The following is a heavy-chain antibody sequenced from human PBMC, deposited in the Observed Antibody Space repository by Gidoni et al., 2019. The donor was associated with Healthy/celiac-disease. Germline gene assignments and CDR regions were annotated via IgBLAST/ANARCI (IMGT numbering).Heavy chain of an antibody. CDR3: ALHNQGRSYYDFWSAPGDFDY. J-gene: IGHJ4*02. CDR1: GFTFSSYA. CDR2: ISGSGGST. D-gene: IGHD3-3*01. Sequence: EVQLLESGGGLVQPGGSLRLSCAASGFTFSSYAMSCVRQAPGKGLVWVSAISGSGGSTSYADSVKGRFTISRDNSKNTLYLQMNSLRAEDTAVYYCALHNQGRSYYDFWSAPGDFDYWGQGTLVTVSS. V-gene: IGHV3-23*01.